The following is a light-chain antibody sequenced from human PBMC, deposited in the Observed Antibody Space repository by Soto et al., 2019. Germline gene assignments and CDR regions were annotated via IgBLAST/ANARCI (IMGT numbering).Light chain of an antibody. CDR1: QGISSY. Sequence: DIQMSQSRTSVSASVGDRVTITCRAGQGISSYLAWYPQTPGEAPXXLIYAASSLQSGVPSRFSGSGSGADFTLSISSLQPEDYATYYCQQAHTFPTFGQGTKVDIK. V-gene: IGKV1-12*01. CDR2: AAS. CDR3: QQAHTFPT. J-gene: IGKJ1*01.